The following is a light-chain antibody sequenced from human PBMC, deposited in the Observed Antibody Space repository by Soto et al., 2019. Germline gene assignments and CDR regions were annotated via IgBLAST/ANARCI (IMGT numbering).Light chain of an antibody. J-gene: IGKJ4*01. CDR3: QQYSNWPLT. CDR1: QSVSGN. CDR2: AAS. V-gene: IGKV3-15*01. Sequence: EIVMTQSPATLSVSPGERATLSCRASQSVSGNLAWYQQKPGQAPRLLIYAASTRATDIPARFSGSGSGTEFALSISSLQSEDFAVYYCQQYSNWPLTFGGGTKVEIK.